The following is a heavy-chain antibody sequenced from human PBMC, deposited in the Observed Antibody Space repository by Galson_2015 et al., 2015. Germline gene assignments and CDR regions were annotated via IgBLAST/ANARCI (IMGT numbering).Heavy chain of an antibody. D-gene: IGHD6-13*01. CDR3: AKSPYSSSRDLYFQH. CDR2: ISGSGGST. V-gene: IGHV3-23*01. Sequence: SLRLSCAASGFTFGSYAMSWVRQAPGKGLEWVSAISGSGGSTYYADSVKGRFTISRDNSKNALYLQMNSLRAEDTAVYYCAKSPYSSSRDLYFQHWGQGTLVTVSS. J-gene: IGHJ1*01. CDR1: GFTFGSYA.